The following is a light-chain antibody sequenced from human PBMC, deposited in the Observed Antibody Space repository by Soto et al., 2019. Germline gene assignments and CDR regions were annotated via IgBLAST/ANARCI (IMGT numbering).Light chain of an antibody. CDR1: QSVSNN. Sequence: EIVMTQSPATLSVSPGERATLSCRASQSVSNNLAWYQHKPGQAPRLLIYGAITRATGIPARFSGSGSGTEFTLTISRLQSEDFALYYCQQYIKWPSVTFGQGTRLEIK. V-gene: IGKV3-15*01. CDR3: QQYIKWPSVT. CDR2: GAI. J-gene: IGKJ5*01.